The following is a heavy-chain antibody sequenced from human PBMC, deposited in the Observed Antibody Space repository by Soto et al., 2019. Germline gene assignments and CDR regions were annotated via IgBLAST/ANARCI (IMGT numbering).Heavy chain of an antibody. Sequence: QVQLVESGGRVVQPGRSLRLSCAASGFTFSYYGMHWVRQAPGKGLEWLTMISYDGSNKYYADSLKGRFTISRDNSKNTLYLQVNSLRAEDTAVYYCSTEGLWPRERVDYWGQGTLVTVSS. D-gene: IGHD2-21*01. CDR2: ISYDGSNK. J-gene: IGHJ4*02. V-gene: IGHV3-30*03. CDR1: GFTFSYYG. CDR3: STEGLWPRERVDY.